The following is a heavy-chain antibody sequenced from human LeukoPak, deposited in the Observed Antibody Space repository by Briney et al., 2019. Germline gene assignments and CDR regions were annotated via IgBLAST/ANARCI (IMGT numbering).Heavy chain of an antibody. Sequence: ASVKVSCKASGYTFTSYDVNWVRQATGQGLEWMGWVNPNSGNTGLAQKFQGRVTLTRDTSLSTAYMELSNLRSDDTAVYYCARDEVVAAPNYFGMVVWGQRTTVSVSS. CDR3: ARDEVVAAPNYFGMVV. J-gene: IGHJ6*02. CDR2: VNPNSGNT. V-gene: IGHV1-8*01. CDR1: GYTFTSYD. D-gene: IGHD2-15*01.